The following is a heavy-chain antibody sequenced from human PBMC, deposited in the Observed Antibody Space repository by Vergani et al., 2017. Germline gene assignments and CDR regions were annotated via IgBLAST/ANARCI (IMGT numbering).Heavy chain of an antibody. V-gene: IGHV3-35*01. CDR3: AELVGVAATRPFDY. Sequence: EVQLVESGGGLVQPGGSLRLSCAASGFTFSNSDMNWVHQAPGKGLEWVSGVSWNGSRTHYADSVKGRFIISRDNSKNTLYLQMNSLRAEDTAVYYCAELVGVAATRPFDYWGQGTLVTVSS. CDR2: VSWNGSRT. CDR1: GFTFSNSD. J-gene: IGHJ4*02. D-gene: IGHD2-15*01.